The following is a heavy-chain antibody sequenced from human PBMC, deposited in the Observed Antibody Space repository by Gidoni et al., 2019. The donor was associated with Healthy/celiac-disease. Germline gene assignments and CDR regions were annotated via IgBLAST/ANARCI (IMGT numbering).Heavy chain of an antibody. V-gene: IGHV3-30*16. J-gene: IGHJ4*02. D-gene: IGHD6-13*01. CDR1: GFTFSSYA. Sequence: QVQLVESGGGVVQPGRSLRPPGAASGFTFSSYAMHWVRQAPGTGLEWVAVISYDGSNKYYADSVKGRFTISRDNSKNTLYLQMNSLRAEDTAVYYCAQGLHEFAGEAAADLDYWGQGTLVTVSS. CDR3: AQGLHEFAGEAAADLDY. CDR2: ISYDGSNK.